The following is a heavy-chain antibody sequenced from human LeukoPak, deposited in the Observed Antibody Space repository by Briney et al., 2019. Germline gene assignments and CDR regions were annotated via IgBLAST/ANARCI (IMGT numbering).Heavy chain of an antibody. Sequence: GSSVKVSCKASGGPFSSYSISWVRQAPGQGLEWMGRIIPILGTTNYAQNFQGRVTITADKSTSTAYMELSSLRSEDTAVYYCAGGTVNYFDYWGQGTLVTVSS. J-gene: IGHJ4*02. CDR1: GGPFSSYS. V-gene: IGHV1-69*08. D-gene: IGHD3-10*01. CDR3: AGGTVNYFDY. CDR2: IIPILGTT.